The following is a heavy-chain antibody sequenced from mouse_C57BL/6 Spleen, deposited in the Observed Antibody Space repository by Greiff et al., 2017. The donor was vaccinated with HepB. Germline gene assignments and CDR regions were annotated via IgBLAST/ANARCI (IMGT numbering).Heavy chain of an antibody. CDR3: ALYDYGLYAMDY. J-gene: IGHJ4*01. Sequence: VMLVESGPELVKPGASVKISCKASGYAFSSSWMNWVKQRPGKGLEWIGRIYPGDGDTNYNGKFKGKATLTADKSSSTAYMQLSSLTSEDSAVYFCALYDYGLYAMDYWGQGTSVAVSS. D-gene: IGHD2-4*01. CDR2: IYPGDGDT. V-gene: IGHV1-82*01. CDR1: GYAFSSSW.